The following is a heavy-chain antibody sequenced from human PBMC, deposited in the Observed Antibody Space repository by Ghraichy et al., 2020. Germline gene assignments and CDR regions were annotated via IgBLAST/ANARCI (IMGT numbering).Heavy chain of an antibody. CDR2: INHSGIT. CDR1: GGSFSGYY. D-gene: IGHD3-10*01. Sequence: SETLSLTCAVYGGSFSGYYWSWIRQPPGKGLEWIGEINHSGITNYNPSLKSRVTISVDTSKNQFSLKLSSVTAADTAVYYCARYYYGSGKSDYWGQGTLVTVSS. V-gene: IGHV4-34*01. J-gene: IGHJ4*02. CDR3: ARYYYGSGKSDY.